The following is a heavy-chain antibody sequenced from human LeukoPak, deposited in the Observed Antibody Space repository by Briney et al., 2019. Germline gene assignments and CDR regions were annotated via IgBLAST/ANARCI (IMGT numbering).Heavy chain of an antibody. CDR1: GYTFTSYG. CDR3: ARGAGYCSSTSCPYGDYALFDY. CDR2: ISAYNGNT. Sequence: GASVKVSCKASGYTFTSYGISWVRQAPGQGLEWMGWISAYNGNTNYAQKLQGRVTMTTDTPTSTAYMELRSLRSDDTAVYYCARGAGYCSSTSCPYGDYALFDYWGQGTLVTVSS. J-gene: IGHJ4*02. D-gene: IGHD2-2*01. V-gene: IGHV1-18*01.